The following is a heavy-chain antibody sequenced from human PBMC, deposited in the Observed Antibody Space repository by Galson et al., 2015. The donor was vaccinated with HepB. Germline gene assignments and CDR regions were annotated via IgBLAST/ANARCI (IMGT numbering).Heavy chain of an antibody. J-gene: IGHJ4*02. D-gene: IGHD2-21*02. CDR1: GYTFTSYG. CDR3: ARFGLTYCGGDCYSYYFDY. CDR2: ISAYNGNT. V-gene: IGHV1-18*04. Sequence: SVKVSCKASGYTFTSYGISWVRQAPGQGLEWMGWISAYNGNTNYAQKLQGRVTMTTDTSTSTAYMELRSLRSDDTAVYYCARFGLTYCGGDCYSYYFDYWGQGTLVTVSS.